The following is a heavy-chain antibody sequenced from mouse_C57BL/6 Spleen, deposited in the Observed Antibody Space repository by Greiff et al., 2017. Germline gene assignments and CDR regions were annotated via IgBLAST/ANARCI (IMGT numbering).Heavy chain of an antibody. CDR2: INPSSGYT. CDR3: ARSRDPYYAMDY. CDR1: GYTFTSYT. D-gene: IGHD3-3*01. Sequence: QVQLQQSGAELARPGASVKMSCKASGYTFTSYTMHWVKQRPGQGLEWIGYINPSSGYTKYNQKFKDKATLTADKSSSTAYMQLSSLTSEDSAVYYCARSRDPYYAMDYWGQGTSVTVSS. J-gene: IGHJ4*01. V-gene: IGHV1-4*01.